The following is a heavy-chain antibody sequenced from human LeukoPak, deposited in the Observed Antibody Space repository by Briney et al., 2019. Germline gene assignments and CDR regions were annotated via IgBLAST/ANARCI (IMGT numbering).Heavy chain of an antibody. CDR2: ISSSVSTI. V-gene: IGHV3-11*01. CDR1: GFTFSDYY. D-gene: IGHD3-10*01. J-gene: IGHJ4*02. Sequence: GGSLRLSCAASGFTFSDYYISWIRQAPGKGLEWVSYISSSVSTIYYADSVKGRFTISRNNAKNSLYPQMNSLRAEDTGVYYCARAVLGYYGSGSPQDYWGQGTLVTVSS. CDR3: ARAVLGYYGSGSPQDY.